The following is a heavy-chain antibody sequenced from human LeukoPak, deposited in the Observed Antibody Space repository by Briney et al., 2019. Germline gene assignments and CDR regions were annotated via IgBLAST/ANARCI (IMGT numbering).Heavy chain of an antibody. CDR2: IYYSGST. CDR1: NGSISSYY. J-gene: IGHJ6*03. CDR3: ARNPIAVAGDYYYYMDV. V-gene: IGHV4-59*08. Sequence: SETLSLTCTVSNGSISSYYWSWIRQPPGKGLEWIGYIYYSGSTNYNPSLKSRVTISVDTSKNQFSLKLSSVTAADTAVYYCARNPIAVAGDYYYYMDVWGKGTTVTVSS. D-gene: IGHD6-19*01.